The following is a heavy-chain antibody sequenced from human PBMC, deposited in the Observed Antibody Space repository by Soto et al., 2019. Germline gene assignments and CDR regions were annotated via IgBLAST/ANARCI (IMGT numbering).Heavy chain of an antibody. V-gene: IGHV4-59*01. D-gene: IGHD3-3*01. CDR2: IYYSGST. J-gene: IGHJ6*03. CDR3: ARAQNYDFWSGYYYYYMDV. CDR1: GGSICSYY. Sequence: SETPSLTCTVSGGSICSYYWGGIRKPPGKGLEWIGYIYYSGSTNYNPSLKSRVTISVDTSKNQFSLKLSSVTAADTAVYYCARAQNYDFWSGYYYYYMDVWGKGTTVTVSS.